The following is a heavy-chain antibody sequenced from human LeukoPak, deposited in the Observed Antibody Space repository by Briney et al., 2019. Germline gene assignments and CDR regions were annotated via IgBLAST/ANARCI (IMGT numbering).Heavy chain of an antibody. CDR1: GGTFSSYA. Sequence: SVKVSCKASGGTFSSYAISWVRQAPGQGLEWMGGIIPIFGTANYAQKFQGRVTITADESTSTAYMELNSLRSDDTAVYYCYYRVSSGYLTWGQGTLVAVSS. V-gene: IGHV1-69*01. D-gene: IGHD3-22*01. J-gene: IGHJ4*02. CDR2: IIPIFGTA. CDR3: YYRVSSGYLT.